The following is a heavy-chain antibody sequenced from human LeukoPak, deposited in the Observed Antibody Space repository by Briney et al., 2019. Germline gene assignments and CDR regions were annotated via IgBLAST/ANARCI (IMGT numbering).Heavy chain of an antibody. CDR1: GFTVNSNY. D-gene: IGHD6-19*01. J-gene: IGHJ3*02. V-gene: IGHV3-66*01. CDR3: AREREDSGLAFDI. Sequence: GGSLRLSCAASGFTVNSNYMSWVRQAPGKGLEWVSVIYIAGSTYYADSVKGRFTISRGNSKNTLYLQMNGLRAEDTAVYYCAREREDSGLAFDIWGQGTMVTVSS. CDR2: IYIAGST.